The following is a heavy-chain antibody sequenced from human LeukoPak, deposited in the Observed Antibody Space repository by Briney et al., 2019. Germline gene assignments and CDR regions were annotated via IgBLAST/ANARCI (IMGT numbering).Heavy chain of an antibody. CDR2: ISSSSSYI. J-gene: IGHJ4*02. CDR1: GFTFSSYS. V-gene: IGHV3-21*04. CDR3: SKDDCVNGICYFDK. D-gene: IGHD2-8*01. Sequence: GGSLRLSCAASGFTFSSYSMNWVRQAPGKGLEWVSCISSSSSYIYYADSVKGRFTISRDSSKSTMYLQMDNLRAEDTAVYYCSKDDCVNGICYFDKWGQGTLVTVSS.